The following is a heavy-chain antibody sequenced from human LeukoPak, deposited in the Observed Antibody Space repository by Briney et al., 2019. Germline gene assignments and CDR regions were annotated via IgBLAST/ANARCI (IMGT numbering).Heavy chain of an antibody. Sequence: GGSLRLSCAASGFSLTTFDIHWVRQAPGKGLEWVALISYDGRDIYYLDSVEGRFTISRDNSKNTVYLQMNSLRNEDTGVYYCAKPSKDDNASWYYYFGSWGQGTLVTVSS. CDR1: GFSLTTFD. CDR3: AKPSKDDNASWYYYFGS. CDR2: ISYDGRDI. J-gene: IGHJ4*02. D-gene: IGHD6-13*01. V-gene: IGHV3-30*18.